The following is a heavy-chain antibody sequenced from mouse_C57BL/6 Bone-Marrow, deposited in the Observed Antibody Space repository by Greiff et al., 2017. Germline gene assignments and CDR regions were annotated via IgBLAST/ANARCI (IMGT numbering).Heavy chain of an antibody. CDR1: GYTFTDYY. CDR2: IYPGSGNT. Sequence: VQLQQSGAELVSPGAPVKLSCKAPGYTFTDYYINWVKQRPGQGLEWIARIYPGSGNTYYNEKFKGKATLTAEKSSSTAYMQLSSLTSEDSALYFCAIYYWGQGTTLTVSS. CDR3: AIYY. V-gene: IGHV1-76*01. J-gene: IGHJ2*01.